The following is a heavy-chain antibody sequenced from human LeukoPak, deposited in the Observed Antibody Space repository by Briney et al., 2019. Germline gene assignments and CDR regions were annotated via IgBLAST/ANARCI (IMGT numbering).Heavy chain of an antibody. V-gene: IGHV1-2*02. D-gene: IGHD1-26*01. J-gene: IGHJ4*02. Sequence: ASVKVSCKASGYTFTGYYMHWVRQAPGQGLEWMGWINPNSGGTNYAQKFQGRVTMTRDTSISTAYMELSRLRSDDTAVYYCARDWAIVGATHGPVYWGQGTLVTVSS. CDR1: GYTFTGYY. CDR3: ARDWAIVGATHGPVY. CDR2: INPNSGGT.